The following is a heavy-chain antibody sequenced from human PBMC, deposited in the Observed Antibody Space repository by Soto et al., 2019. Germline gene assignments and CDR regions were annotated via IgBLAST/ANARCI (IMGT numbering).Heavy chain of an antibody. V-gene: IGHV3-30*03. Sequence: GGSLRLSCAASGFTFSSYVMHWVRQAPGKGLEWVAVISYDGSNKYYADSVKGRFTISRDNSKNTLYLQMNSLRAEDTAVYYCAMIYVLQFLEWLPDDAFDIWGQGTMVTVSS. J-gene: IGHJ3*02. CDR2: ISYDGSNK. D-gene: IGHD3-3*01. CDR3: AMIYVLQFLEWLPDDAFDI. CDR1: GFTFSSYV.